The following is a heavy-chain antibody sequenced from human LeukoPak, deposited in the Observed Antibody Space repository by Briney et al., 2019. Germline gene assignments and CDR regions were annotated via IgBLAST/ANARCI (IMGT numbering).Heavy chain of an antibody. CDR3: ARDTSITIFGVVPPRFDP. CDR1: GGSFSSSSDY. Sequence: PSETLSLTCTVSGGSFSSSSDYWGWIRQPPGKGLEWIGNIYYSGSTYYNPSLKSRVTISIDTSKNQFSLKLSSVTAADTAVYYCARDTSITIFGVVPPRFDPWGQGTLVTISS. J-gene: IGHJ5*02. CDR2: IYYSGST. V-gene: IGHV4-39*07. D-gene: IGHD3-3*01.